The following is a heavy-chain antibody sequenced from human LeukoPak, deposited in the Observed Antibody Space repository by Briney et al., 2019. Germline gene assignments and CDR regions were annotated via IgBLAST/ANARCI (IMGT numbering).Heavy chain of an antibody. CDR1: GGSISSDY. D-gene: IGHD1-1*01. CDR2: IHVSGVT. J-gene: IGHJ4*02. Sequence: PSETLSLTCSVSGGSISSDYWNWVRQPAGKGLEFIGRIHVSGVTNYSPSLGGRVTMSVDRSKNQFSLNLNSVTAADTAVYYCARDLGHERRGGFFESWSQGTLVTVSS. CDR3: ARDLGHERRGGFFES. V-gene: IGHV4-4*07.